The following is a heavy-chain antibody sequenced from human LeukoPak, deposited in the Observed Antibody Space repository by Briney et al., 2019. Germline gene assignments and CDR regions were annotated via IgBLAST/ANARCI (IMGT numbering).Heavy chain of an antibody. CDR3: AKDQSYYYDTRGAFDI. Sequence: GGSLRLSCAASGFTFSNFAMTWVRQVPGKGLEWVSVMNGSGRSAYNADSVKGRFTISRDNSKNTLYLQMNSLRAEDTAVYYCAKDQSYYYDTRGAFDIWGQGTMVTVSS. J-gene: IGHJ3*02. D-gene: IGHD3-22*01. V-gene: IGHV3-23*01. CDR2: MNGSGRSA. CDR1: GFTFSNFA.